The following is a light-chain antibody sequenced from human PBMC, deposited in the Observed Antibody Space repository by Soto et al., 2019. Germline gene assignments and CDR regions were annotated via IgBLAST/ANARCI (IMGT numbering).Light chain of an antibody. CDR1: QSVGNY. CDR2: DAS. CDR3: QQRSILVT. J-gene: IGKJ4*01. Sequence: EIVLTQSPATLSLSPGERATLSCRASQSVGNYLAWYQRKPGQAPRLLIYDASNSATGTPAIVSGSGSATYFTRTMSSLEPEGFAVYYCQQRSILVTFGGGTEVEIK. V-gene: IGKV3-11*01.